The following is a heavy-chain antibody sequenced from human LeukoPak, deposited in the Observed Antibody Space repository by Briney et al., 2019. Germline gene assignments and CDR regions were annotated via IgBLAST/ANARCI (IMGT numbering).Heavy chain of an antibody. CDR2: INPSGGST. V-gene: IGHV1-46*03. D-gene: IGHD3-22*01. J-gene: IGHJ3*02. Sequence: GASVKVSCKASGYTFTSYYMHWVRQAPGQGLEWMGIINPSGGSTSYAQKFQGRVTMTRDTSTSTVYMELSSLRSEDTAVYYCAREEGTYYYDSSLGGAAFDIWGQGTMVTVSS. CDR3: AREEGTYYYDSSLGGAAFDI. CDR1: GYTFTSYY.